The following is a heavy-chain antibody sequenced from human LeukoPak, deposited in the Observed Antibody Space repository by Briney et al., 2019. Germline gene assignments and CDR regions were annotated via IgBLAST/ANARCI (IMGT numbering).Heavy chain of an antibody. CDR3: AKQTPSTYAFDI. CDR2: ISWNSGSI. V-gene: IGHV3-9*01. CDR1: GFTFDDYA. Sequence: PGRSLRLSCAASGFTFDDYAMHWVRQAPGKGLEWVSGISWNSGSIGYADSVKGRFTISRDNAKNSLYLQTNSLRAEDTALYYCAKQTPSTYAFDIWGQGTMVTVSS. J-gene: IGHJ3*02.